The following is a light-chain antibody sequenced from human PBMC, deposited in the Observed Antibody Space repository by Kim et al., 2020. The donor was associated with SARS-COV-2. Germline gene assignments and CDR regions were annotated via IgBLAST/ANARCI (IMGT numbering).Light chain of an antibody. CDR1: QSISDW. Sequence: SVGDRVTMTGRASQSISDWLAWYQQKPGKAPKFLIYDASSLESGVPSRFSGSGSGTEFTLTISSLQPDDFATYYCQQYNSYSPSFGQGTKLEI. V-gene: IGKV1-5*01. CDR2: DAS. CDR3: QQYNSYSPS. J-gene: IGKJ2*03.